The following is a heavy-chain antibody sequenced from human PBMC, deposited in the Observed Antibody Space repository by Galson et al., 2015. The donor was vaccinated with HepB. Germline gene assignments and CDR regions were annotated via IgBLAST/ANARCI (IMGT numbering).Heavy chain of an antibody. CDR1: GFAFGSHT. V-gene: IGHV3-23*01. J-gene: IGHJ4*02. CDR3: VKDSHSDVWQGSLFEL. Sequence: SLRLSCAASGFAFGSHTMIWVRQAPGRGLECVSAISGHAEKIYYAESLKGRFTISRDNSKSTVYLQISGLRVDDTAVYYCVKDSHSDVWQGSLFELWGQGTPVTVAS. CDR2: ISGHAEKI. D-gene: IGHD2-15*01.